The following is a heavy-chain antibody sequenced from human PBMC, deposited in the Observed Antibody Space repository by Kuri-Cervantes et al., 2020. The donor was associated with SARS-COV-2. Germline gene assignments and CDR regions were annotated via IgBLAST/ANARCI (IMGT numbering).Heavy chain of an antibody. V-gene: IGHV3-23*01. J-gene: IGHJ6*02. CDR3: ARDLHIVVVTATHYYYYGMDV. CDR1: GFTFSDYY. Sequence: GGSLRLSCAASGFTFSDYYMSWIRQAPGKGLEWVSAISGSGGSTYYADSVRGRFTTSRDNSQNTLYLQMSSLRVEDTAVYYCARDLHIVVVTATHYYYYGMDVWGQGTTVTVSS. D-gene: IGHD2-21*02. CDR2: ISGSGGST.